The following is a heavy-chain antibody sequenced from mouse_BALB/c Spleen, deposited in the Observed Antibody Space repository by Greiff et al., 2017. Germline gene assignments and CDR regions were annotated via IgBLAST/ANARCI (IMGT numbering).Heavy chain of an antibody. Sequence: EVKLMESGGGLVQPGGSRKLSCAASGFTFSSFGMHWVRQAPEKGLEWVAYISSGSSTIYYADTVKGRFTISRDNPKNTLFLQMTSLRSEDTAMYYCARYDGYRLYAMDYWGQGTSVTVSS. J-gene: IGHJ4*01. CDR3: ARYDGYRLYAMDY. CDR2: ISSGSSTI. D-gene: IGHD2-3*01. CDR1: GFTFSSFG. V-gene: IGHV5-17*02.